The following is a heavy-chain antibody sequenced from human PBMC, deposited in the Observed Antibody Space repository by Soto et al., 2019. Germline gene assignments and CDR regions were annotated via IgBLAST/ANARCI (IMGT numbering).Heavy chain of an antibody. J-gene: IGHJ4*02. CDR3: VRVGYCTNGVCYTVFDY. Sequence: EVQLEESGGGLVQPGGSLRLSCAASGFTVSSYWMSWVRQAPGKGLEWVANIKPEGSEKYYVDSVKGRFTISRDNAENSLFLQMNSLRAEDTAVYYCVRVGYCTNGVCYTVFDYWGQGTLVTVSS. CDR2: IKPEGSEK. V-gene: IGHV3-7*04. D-gene: IGHD2-8*01. CDR1: GFTVSSYW.